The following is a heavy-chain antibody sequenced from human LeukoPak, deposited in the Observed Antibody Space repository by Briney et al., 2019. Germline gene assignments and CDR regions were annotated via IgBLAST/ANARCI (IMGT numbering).Heavy chain of an antibody. CDR2: ISHSGST. CDR1: GGSFSGYY. D-gene: IGHD2-15*01. CDR3: ARGLSAIVY. J-gene: IGHJ4*02. V-gene: IGHV4-34*01. Sequence: SETLSLTCAVYGGSFSGYYWSWIRQPPGKGLEWIGEISHSGSTNYNPSLKSRVTISVDTSKNQFSLKLSSVTAADTAVYYCARGLSAIVYWGQGTLVTVSS.